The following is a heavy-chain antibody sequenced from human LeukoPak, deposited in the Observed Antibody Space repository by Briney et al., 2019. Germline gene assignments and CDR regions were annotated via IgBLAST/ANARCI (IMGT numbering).Heavy chain of an antibody. D-gene: IGHD3-10*01. Sequence: SVRVSCKASGGTFSSYAISWVRQAPGQGLEWMGGIIPIFGTANYAQKFQGRVTITADESTSTAYMELSSLRSEDTAVYYCARVLVTMVRGNYYYYYMDVWGKGTTVTISS. CDR3: ARVLVTMVRGNYYYYYMDV. V-gene: IGHV1-69*01. J-gene: IGHJ6*03. CDR2: IIPIFGTA. CDR1: GGTFSSYA.